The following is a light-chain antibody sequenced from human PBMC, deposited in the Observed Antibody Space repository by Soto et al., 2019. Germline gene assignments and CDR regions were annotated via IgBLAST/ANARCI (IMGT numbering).Light chain of an antibody. Sequence: QSALTQPASVSGSPGQSITISCTGTSGDVGGFHYVSWYQQHPGKAPKLMIYEVSNRPSGVSNRFSGSKSGNTASLTISGLRAEDKADYYCISKTSTTTPYVFGTGTKVTVL. CDR3: ISKTSTTTPYV. CDR1: SGDVGGFHY. V-gene: IGLV2-14*01. J-gene: IGLJ1*01. CDR2: EVS.